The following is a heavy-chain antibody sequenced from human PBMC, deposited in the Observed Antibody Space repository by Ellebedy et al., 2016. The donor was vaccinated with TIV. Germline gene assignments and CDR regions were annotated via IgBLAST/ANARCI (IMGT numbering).Heavy chain of an antibody. CDR3: ATYGSGTYASFDY. J-gene: IGHJ4*02. CDR1: GYTFTSFG. Sequence: ASVKVSCKASGYTFTSFGITWVRQAPGQGLEWMGVIDPSVGTTTYAQKFQERVAMTRDMSTRTVHMELSSLRSEDTAIYYCATYGSGTYASFDYWGQGTLVTVSS. V-gene: IGHV1-46*01. D-gene: IGHD3-10*01. CDR2: IDPSVGTT.